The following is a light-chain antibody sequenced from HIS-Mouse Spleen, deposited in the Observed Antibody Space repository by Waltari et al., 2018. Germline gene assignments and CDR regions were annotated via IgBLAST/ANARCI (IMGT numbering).Light chain of an antibody. V-gene: IGLV2-23*01. CDR1: RRDVGSYNL. Sequence: QSALTQPASVSGSPGQSSTISCTGTRRDVGSYNLVSWYQQHPGKAPKLMIYEGSKRPSGVSNRFSGSKSGNTASLTISGLQAEDEADYYCCSYAGSSTWVFGGGTKLTVL. J-gene: IGLJ3*02. CDR2: EGS. CDR3: CSYAGSSTWV.